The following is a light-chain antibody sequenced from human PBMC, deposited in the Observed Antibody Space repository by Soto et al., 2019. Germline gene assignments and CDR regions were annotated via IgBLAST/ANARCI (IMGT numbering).Light chain of an antibody. CDR1: SSDVGGYKY. Sequence: QSALTQPASVSGSPGQSITISCTGTSSDVGGYKYVSWYQHHPGKAPKLMIYDVSNRPSGVSNRFSGSKSGNTASLTISGLQAEDEADYYCSSYTSSSTLYVFGTGTKVTVL. CDR2: DVS. CDR3: SSYTSSSTLYV. V-gene: IGLV2-14*03. J-gene: IGLJ1*01.